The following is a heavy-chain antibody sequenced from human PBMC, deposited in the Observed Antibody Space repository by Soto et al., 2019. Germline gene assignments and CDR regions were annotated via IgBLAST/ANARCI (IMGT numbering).Heavy chain of an antibody. Sequence: QVQLQESGPGLVKPSETLSLTCTVSGGSISSYYWSWIRQPPGKGLEWIGYIYYSGSTNYNPSLKSRVTISVDTSKNQFSLKLSSVTAADTAVYYCARQYTANGGMDVWGQGTTVTVSS. CDR2: IYYSGST. J-gene: IGHJ6*02. CDR1: GGSISSYY. V-gene: IGHV4-59*08. D-gene: IGHD5-18*01. CDR3: ARQYTANGGMDV.